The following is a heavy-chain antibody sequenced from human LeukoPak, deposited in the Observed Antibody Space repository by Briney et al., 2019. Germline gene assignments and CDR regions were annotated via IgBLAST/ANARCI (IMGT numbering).Heavy chain of an antibody. CDR2: ISSSSSYI. D-gene: IGHD6-19*01. V-gene: IGHV3-21*01. CDR3: ARDQSPTIAVAGGDWYY. Sequence: GGSLRLSCAASGFTFSSYAMSWVRQAPGKGLEWVSSISSSSSYIYYADSVKGRFTISRDNAKNSLYLQMNSLRAEDTAVYYCARDQSPTIAVAGGDWYYWGQGTLVTVSS. CDR1: GFTFSSYA. J-gene: IGHJ4*02.